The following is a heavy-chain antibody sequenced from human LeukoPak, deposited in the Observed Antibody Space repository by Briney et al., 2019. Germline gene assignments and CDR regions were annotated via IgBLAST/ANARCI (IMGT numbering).Heavy chain of an antibody. CDR1: GFTFSDYY. CDR3: ARYLTLTAFDY. Sequence: RAGGSLRLSCAASGFTFSDYYMSWLRHARGKGLEWVSYISSSGSTIYYADSVKGGFTISRDNAKNSLYLQMNSLRAEDTAVYYCARYLTLTAFDYWGQGTLVTVSS. D-gene: IGHD4-23*01. V-gene: IGHV3-11*01. CDR2: ISSSGSTI. J-gene: IGHJ4*02.